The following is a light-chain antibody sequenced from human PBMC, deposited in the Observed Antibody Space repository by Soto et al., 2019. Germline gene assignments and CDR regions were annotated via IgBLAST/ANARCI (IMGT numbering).Light chain of an antibody. CDR3: PACDETSTFV. CDR1: SSHIGRNT. V-gene: IGLV1-44*01. Sequence: QSVLTQPPSASGTPGQRVIISWSGTSSHIGRNTVNWYQHLPGTAPSLLIYTNVKRPSGVPDRFSGSKSGTSASLAITGLQAEDEADYYWPACDETSTFVFGTGTKLTVL. J-gene: IGLJ1*01. CDR2: TNV.